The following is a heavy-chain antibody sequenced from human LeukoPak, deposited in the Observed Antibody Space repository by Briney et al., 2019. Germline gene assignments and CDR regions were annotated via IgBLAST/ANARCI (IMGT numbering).Heavy chain of an antibody. Sequence: SETLSLTRTVSDGSIRSFYWGWIRQLPGKGLEWIGFIHYSGSTNYNPSLKSRVTISVDTSKNQISLKLRSVTAADTAVYYCARENYFDYWGQGTVVTVSS. J-gene: IGHJ4*02. CDR3: ARENYFDY. V-gene: IGHV4-59*01. CDR2: IHYSGST. CDR1: DGSIRSFY.